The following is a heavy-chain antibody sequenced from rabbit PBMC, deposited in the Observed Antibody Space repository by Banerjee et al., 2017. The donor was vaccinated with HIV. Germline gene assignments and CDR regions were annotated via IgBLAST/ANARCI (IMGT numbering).Heavy chain of an antibody. CDR3: ARDLAGVIGWNFGL. D-gene: IGHD4-1*01. CDR2: IDAGSSVTT. V-gene: IGHV1S40*01. Sequence: QSLEESGGDLVKPGASLTLTCTASGFSFSSRYWICWVRQAPGKGLEWIACIDAGSSVTTYYASWAKGRFTISKTSSTTVTLQMTSLTAADTATYFCARDLAGVIGWNFGLWGPGTLVTVS. CDR1: GFSFSSRYW. J-gene: IGHJ4*01.